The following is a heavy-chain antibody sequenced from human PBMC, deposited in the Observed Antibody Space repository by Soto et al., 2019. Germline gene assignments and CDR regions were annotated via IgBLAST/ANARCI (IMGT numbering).Heavy chain of an antibody. Sequence: ASVKVSCKTSGYTFTGYYIHWVRQAPGQGLEWMGWVNPNSGDTNYAQKFQGGVTMTRDTSVSTAYMELSNLKSADTAVYYCARAVTGRIGNNFAYDYWGQGTLVTVSS. D-gene: IGHD3-9*01. V-gene: IGHV1-2*02. CDR2: VNPNSGDT. CDR1: GYTFTGYY. CDR3: ARAVTGRIGNNFAYDY. J-gene: IGHJ4*02.